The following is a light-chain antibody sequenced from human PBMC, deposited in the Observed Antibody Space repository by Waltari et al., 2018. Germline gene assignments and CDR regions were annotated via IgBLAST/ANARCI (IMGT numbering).Light chain of an antibody. CDR2: GNN. V-gene: IGLV1-40*01. CDR1: SSNIGAGYD. CDR3: QSYDDSLGGSVI. J-gene: IGLJ2*01. Sequence: QSVLTQPPSLSGAPGQRVTISCTGSSSNIGAGYDVQWYQQFPETAPKLLIFGNNNRPSGFPDRFSGSKSGTSASLAITGLQAEDEAEYYCQSYDDSLGGSVIFGGGTKLTVL.